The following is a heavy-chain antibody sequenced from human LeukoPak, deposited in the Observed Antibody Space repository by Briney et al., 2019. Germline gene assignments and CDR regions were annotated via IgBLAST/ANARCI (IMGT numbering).Heavy chain of an antibody. CDR3: ARSRSYFSYFDY. CDR2: IIPIFGTA. J-gene: IGHJ4*02. CDR1: GGTFSSYA. Sequence: ASVKVSCKASGGTFSSYAISWVRQAPGQGLEWMGGIIPIFGTANYAQKFQGRVTITADESTSTAYMELSSLRSEDTAVYYCARSRSYFSYFDYWGQGTLVTVSS. V-gene: IGHV1-69*13. D-gene: IGHD1-26*01.